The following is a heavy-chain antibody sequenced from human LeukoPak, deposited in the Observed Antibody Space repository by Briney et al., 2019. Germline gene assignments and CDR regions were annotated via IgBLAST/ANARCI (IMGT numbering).Heavy chain of an antibody. Sequence: PGGSLRPSCEATGFTFDDYSMHWVRQVPGKGLEWVSLISWDSGSKYYAESVKGRFTVSRDNTENSLYLQMTSLTPEDSGFYYCTRGCTVSSCFGAYYYYGMDVWGQGTTVTVSS. J-gene: IGHJ6*02. CDR1: GFTFDDYS. D-gene: IGHD2-15*01. CDR3: TRGCTVSSCFGAYYYYGMDV. V-gene: IGHV3-43*01. CDR2: ISWDSGSK.